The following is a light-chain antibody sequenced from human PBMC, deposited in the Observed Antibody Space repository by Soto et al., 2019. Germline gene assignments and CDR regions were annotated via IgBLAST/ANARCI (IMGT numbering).Light chain of an antibody. CDR2: GAY. CDR1: QSVSSSY. Sequence: EIVLTQSPGTLSLSPGERATLSCRASQSVSSSYLAWYQQKPGQAHRLLIYGAYSRATGIPDRFSGSGSGTDFTLTIRRLEPEDFAVYYCQQYGSSLVITCGQGTRLEIK. J-gene: IGKJ5*01. CDR3: QQYGSSLVIT. V-gene: IGKV3-20*01.